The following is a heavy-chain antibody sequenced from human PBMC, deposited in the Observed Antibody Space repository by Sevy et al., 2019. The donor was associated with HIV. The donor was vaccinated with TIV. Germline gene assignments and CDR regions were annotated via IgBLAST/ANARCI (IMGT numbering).Heavy chain of an antibody. CDR1: GFIFSNFG. CDR3: VSLTPDEDGTTLDS. D-gene: IGHD4-4*01. V-gene: IGHV3-33*01. J-gene: IGHJ4*02. CDR2: ICHDGTKK. Sequence: GGSLRLSCAASGFIFSNFGINWVRQAPGKGLEWVAIICHDGTKKHYLESVKGRFTISRDNSKNTVYLQMNSLRVEDSGTYYFVSLTPDEDGTTLDSWGLRTLVTVSS.